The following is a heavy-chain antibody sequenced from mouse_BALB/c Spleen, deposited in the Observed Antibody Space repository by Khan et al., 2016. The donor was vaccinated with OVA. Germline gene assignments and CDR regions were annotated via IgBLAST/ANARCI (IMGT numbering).Heavy chain of an antibody. V-gene: IGHV3-6*02. Sequence: EVQLQESGPGLVKPSQSLSLTCSVTGYSITSGYYWSWIRQFPGNRLEWMGYISYDGSNNYNPSLKNRISITRDTSKKQFFLKLNSVTTEDTATXYWASKSYGKGAYWGQGTLVTVSA. CDR2: ISYDGSN. J-gene: IGHJ3*01. CDR3: ASKSYGKGAY. D-gene: IGHD2-1*01. CDR1: GYSITSGYY.